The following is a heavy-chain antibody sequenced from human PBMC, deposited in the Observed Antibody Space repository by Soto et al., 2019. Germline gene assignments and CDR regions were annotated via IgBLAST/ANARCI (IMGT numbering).Heavy chain of an antibody. Sequence: QLQLQELGPGLVKPSETLSLTCTVSGGSISSSSYYWGWIRQPPGKGLEWIGSIYYSGSTYYNPSLKSRVTISVDTSKNQFSLKLSSVTAADTAVYYCARNGQAGITMVRGVITYWGQGTLVTVSS. D-gene: IGHD3-10*01. J-gene: IGHJ4*02. V-gene: IGHV4-39*01. CDR1: GGSISSSSYY. CDR3: ARNGQAGITMVRGVITY. CDR2: IYYSGST.